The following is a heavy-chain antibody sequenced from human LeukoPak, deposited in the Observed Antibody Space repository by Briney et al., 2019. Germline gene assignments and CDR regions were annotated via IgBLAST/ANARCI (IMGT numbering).Heavy chain of an antibody. CDR3: AKDPDGLWS. V-gene: IGHV3-23*01. D-gene: IGHD4/OR15-4a*01. CDR1: GFTFSNYA. Sequence: GGSLRLSCAASGFTFSNYAMSWVRQAPGKGLEWVSSIGASGSSTYYADSVKGRFTISRDNSKNTLYLQMNSLRAEDMAVYYCAKDPDGLWSWGQGTLVTVSS. J-gene: IGHJ5*02. CDR2: IGASGSST.